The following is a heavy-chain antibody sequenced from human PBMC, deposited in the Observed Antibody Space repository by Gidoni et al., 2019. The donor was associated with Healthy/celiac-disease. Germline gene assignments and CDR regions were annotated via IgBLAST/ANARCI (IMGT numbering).Heavy chain of an antibody. CDR2: ISGSGGST. D-gene: IGHD2-21*02. CDR1: GFIFRSHA. V-gene: IGHV3-23*01. CDR3: AKDVGLTDPQGYYFDY. Sequence: EVQLLESGGGLVQPGGSLGLSCAGSGFIFRSHAISWVRQAPGKGLEWVSAISGSGGSTYYADSVKGRFTISRDNSKNTLYLQMNSLRAEDTAVYYCAKDVGLTDPQGYYFDYWGQGTLVTVSS. J-gene: IGHJ4*02.